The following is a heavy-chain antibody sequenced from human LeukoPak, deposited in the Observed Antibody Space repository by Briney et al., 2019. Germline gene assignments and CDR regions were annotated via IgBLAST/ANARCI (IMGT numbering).Heavy chain of an antibody. Sequence: GGSLRLSCAASGFTFSSFWMSWVRQAPGKGLEWVANIKQDGNEKHYVDSVRGRFTISRDNSKNTLYLQMNSLRAEDTAVYYCARGETYYDILTGYYNTYYFDYWGQGTLATVSS. J-gene: IGHJ4*02. V-gene: IGHV3-7*01. CDR2: IKQDGNEK. CDR1: GFTFSSFW. CDR3: ARGETYYDILTGYYNTYYFDY. D-gene: IGHD3-9*01.